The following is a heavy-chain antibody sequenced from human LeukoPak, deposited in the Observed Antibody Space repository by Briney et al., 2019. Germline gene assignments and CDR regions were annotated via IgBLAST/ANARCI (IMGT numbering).Heavy chain of an antibody. CDR2: IRYDGSNK. V-gene: IGHV3-30*02. CDR3: AKDAAVADYYFDC. Sequence: GGSLRLSCAASGFTFGSYGMHWVRQAPGKGLEWVAFIRYDGSNKYYADSVKGRFTISRDNSKNTLYLQMNSLRAEDTAVYYCAKDAAVADYYFDCWGQGTLVTVSS. J-gene: IGHJ4*02. D-gene: IGHD6-19*01. CDR1: GFTFGSYG.